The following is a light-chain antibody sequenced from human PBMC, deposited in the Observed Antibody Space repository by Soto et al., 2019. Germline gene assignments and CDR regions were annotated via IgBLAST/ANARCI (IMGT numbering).Light chain of an antibody. CDR3: LQYGRSPKT. V-gene: IGKV3-20*01. CDR2: GAS. Sequence: EIVMTQSPATLSVSPGERATLSCRASQSVSSNLAWYQQKPGQAPRLLIYGASARATGIPDRFSGSGSGTDFTLTISRLEPEDFAVYYCLQYGRSPKTFGQGTKVDIK. J-gene: IGKJ1*01. CDR1: QSVSSN.